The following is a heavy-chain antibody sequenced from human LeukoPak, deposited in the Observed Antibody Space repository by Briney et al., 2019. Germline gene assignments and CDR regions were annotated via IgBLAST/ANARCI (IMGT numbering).Heavy chain of an antibody. D-gene: IGHD1-14*01. CDR3: AKDSAPRYTYYYGMDV. J-gene: IGHJ6*02. Sequence: GGALRLSCAASGFTFSSYGMHWVRQAPGKGLEWVAVMSYDGSNKYYADSVKGRFNISRDNSKNTLYLQMNSLRAEDTAVYYCAKDSAPRYTYYYGMDVWGQGTTVTVSS. V-gene: IGHV3-30*18. CDR2: MSYDGSNK. CDR1: GFTFSSYG.